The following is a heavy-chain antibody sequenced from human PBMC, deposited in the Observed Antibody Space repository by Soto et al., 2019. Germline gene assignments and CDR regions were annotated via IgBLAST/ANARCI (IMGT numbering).Heavy chain of an antibody. V-gene: IGHV1-8*01. CDR1: GYTFTSYD. CDR3: ARRMYSSKKTIQRNFDY. J-gene: IGHJ4*02. D-gene: IGHD6-13*01. Sequence: ASVKVSCKASGYTFTSYDINWVRQATGQGLEWMGWMNPNSGNTGYAQKFQGRVTMTRNTSISTAYMELSSLRSEDTAVYYCARRMYSSKKTIQRNFDYWGQGTLVTVSS. CDR2: MNPNSGNT.